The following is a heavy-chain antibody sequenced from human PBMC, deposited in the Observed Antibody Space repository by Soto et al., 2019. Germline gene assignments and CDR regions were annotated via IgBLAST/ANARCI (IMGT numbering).Heavy chain of an antibody. CDR1: GGSVSSNSAG. J-gene: IGHJ4*01. D-gene: IGHD1-26*01. V-gene: IGHV6-1*01. CDR3: ARGEQYSGRIFDY. CDR2: TYYRSKWYY. Sequence: QTLSLTGAIRGGSVSSNSAGWSWVKQSPSRGLEWLGRTYYRSKWYYEYAVSVRGRITINPDTSKNQYSLQLNSVTPEDTAVYFCARGEQYSGRIFDYWGQRTLVTVSS.